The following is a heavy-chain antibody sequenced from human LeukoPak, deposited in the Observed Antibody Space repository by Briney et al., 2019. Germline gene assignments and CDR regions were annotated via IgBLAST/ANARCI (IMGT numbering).Heavy chain of an antibody. Sequence: GGSLRLSCAASGFTFSNYAMHWVRQAPGKGLEWVAVISYDGTNKYYADSVKGRFTISRDNSKNTLYLQMNSLRAEDTAVYYCARVGVGYSYGMFDYWGQGTLVTVSS. CDR2: ISYDGTNK. D-gene: IGHD5-18*01. CDR1: GFTFSNYA. CDR3: ARVGVGYSYGMFDY. V-gene: IGHV3-30*04. J-gene: IGHJ4*02.